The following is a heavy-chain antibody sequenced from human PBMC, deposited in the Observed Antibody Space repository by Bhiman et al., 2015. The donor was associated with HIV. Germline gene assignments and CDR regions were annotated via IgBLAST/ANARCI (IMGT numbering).Heavy chain of an antibody. CDR3: ARDRRYSYGRLDY. J-gene: IGHJ4*02. Sequence: EVQLVESGGGLVQPGGSLRLSCAASGFTFTTYWMSWVRQAPGKGLEWVANIKQDGSEKYYVDSVKGRFTISRDNAKNSLFLQMNSLRAEDTAVYYCARDRRYSYGRLDYWGQGNRGPPSPX. V-gene: IGHV3-7*05. D-gene: IGHD5-18*01. CDR1: GFTFTTYW. CDR2: IKQDGSEK.